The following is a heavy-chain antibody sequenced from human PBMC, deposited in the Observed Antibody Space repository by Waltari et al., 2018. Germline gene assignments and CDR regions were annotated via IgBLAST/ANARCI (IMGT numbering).Heavy chain of an antibody. CDR3: ARRFDS. CDR1: GFTFSSYG. V-gene: IGHV3-48*03. Sequence: EVQLVESGGGLVTPGGSLRLACAASGFTFSSYGMNWVRQAPGKGLEWISYISGSGTTIYYADSVKGRFTISRDDAENSLYLQMNSLRAEDTALYYCARRFDSWGQGTRVTVSS. J-gene: IGHJ4*02. CDR2: ISGSGTTI.